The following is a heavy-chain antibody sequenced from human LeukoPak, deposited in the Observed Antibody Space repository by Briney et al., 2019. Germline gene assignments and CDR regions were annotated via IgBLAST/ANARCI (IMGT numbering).Heavy chain of an antibody. Sequence: PGGSLRLSCAASGFTFSSYSMNWVRQAPGKGLVWVSRINDDGSATFYADSVKGRFTISRDNAKNTLFLQMSSLRAEDTAVYFCAREILAPGKTHDYWGQGTLVTVSS. CDR2: INDDGSAT. J-gene: IGHJ4*02. CDR1: GFTFSSYS. V-gene: IGHV3-74*01. CDR3: AREILAPGKTHDY.